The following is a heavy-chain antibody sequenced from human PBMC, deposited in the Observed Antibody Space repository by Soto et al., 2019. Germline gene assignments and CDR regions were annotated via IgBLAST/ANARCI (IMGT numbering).Heavy chain of an antibody. CDR1: GFTFSSYW. V-gene: IGHV3-7*01. D-gene: IGHD4-17*01. Sequence: GGSLRLSCAASGFTFSSYWMSGVRQAPGKGLEWVANIKQDGSEKYYVDSVKGRFTIYRDNAKNSLYLQMNSLRAEDTAVYDCARELYGTYYYYYGMDVWGQGTKVTVSS. CDR2: IKQDGSEK. CDR3: ARELYGTYYYYYGMDV. J-gene: IGHJ6*02.